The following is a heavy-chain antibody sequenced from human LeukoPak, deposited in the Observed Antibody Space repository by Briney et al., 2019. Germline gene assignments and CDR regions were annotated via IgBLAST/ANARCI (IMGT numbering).Heavy chain of an antibody. CDR3: ARRLARPGYFDY. V-gene: IGHV4-59*08. J-gene: IGHJ4*02. D-gene: IGHD3-9*01. CDR1: GGSISSYY. Sequence: SETLSLTCTVSGGSISSYYWSWIRQPPGKGLEWIGYIYYSGSTNHNPSLKSRVTISVDTSKNQFSLKLSSVTAADTAVYYCARRLARPGYFDYWGQGTLVTVSS. CDR2: IYYSGST.